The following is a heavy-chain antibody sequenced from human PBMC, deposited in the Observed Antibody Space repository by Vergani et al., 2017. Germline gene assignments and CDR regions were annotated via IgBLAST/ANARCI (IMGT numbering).Heavy chain of an antibody. CDR2: IEHTGRP. V-gene: IGHV4-34*01. Sequence: QVQLQQWGGGLLKPSETLSLTCVVNGGSFTRYHWTWIRQSPGEGLEWVGDIEHTGRPYYNPSLKRRLTMSVEKSRNQFSLTLNSVTATDTAIYFCARVNTETNGHLYYYYYMDVWGQGTAVTVS. CDR1: GGSFTRYH. CDR3: ARVNTETNGHLYYYYYMDV. J-gene: IGHJ6*03. D-gene: IGHD4-11*01.